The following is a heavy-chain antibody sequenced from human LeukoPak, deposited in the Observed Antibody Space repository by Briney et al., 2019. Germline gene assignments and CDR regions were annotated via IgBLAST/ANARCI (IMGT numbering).Heavy chain of an antibody. J-gene: IGHJ5*02. CDR1: GFTFSSYW. CDR2: IKQDGGDK. CDR3: ARVDGHPHWLDP. Sequence: GGSLRLSCAASGFTFSSYWMSWVRQAPGKGLEWVGNIKQDGGDKYYVDSVKGRFTIPRDNAKNSLYLQMNSLRAEDTAVYYCARVDGHPHWLDPWGQGTLVTVSS. V-gene: IGHV3-7*03.